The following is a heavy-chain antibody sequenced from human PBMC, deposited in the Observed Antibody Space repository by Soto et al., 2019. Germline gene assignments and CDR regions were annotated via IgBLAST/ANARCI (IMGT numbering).Heavy chain of an antibody. CDR1: GFTFSSYA. CDR2: ISGSGGST. J-gene: IGHJ6*03. Sequence: GGSLRLSCAASGFTFSSYAMSWVRRAPGKGLEWVSAISGSGGSTYYADSVKGRFTISRDNSKNTLYLQMNSLRAEDTAVYYCAKGGTYYYGSGSYLHYYYYMDVWGKGTTVTVSS. V-gene: IGHV3-23*01. CDR3: AKGGTYYYGSGSYLHYYYYMDV. D-gene: IGHD3-10*01.